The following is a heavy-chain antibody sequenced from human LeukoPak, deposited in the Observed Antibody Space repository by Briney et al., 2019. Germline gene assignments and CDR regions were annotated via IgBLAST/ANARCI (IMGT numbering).Heavy chain of an antibody. D-gene: IGHD3-3*01. V-gene: IGHV3-23*01. Sequence: PGGSLRLSCAASGFTFSSYAMSWVRQAPGKGLEWVSAISGSGGNTYYADSVNGRFTISRDNSKNTPYLQMNTLGAEDTAVYYCATRRSGLKYFDSWGQGTLVTVSS. CDR2: ISGSGGNT. CDR3: ATRRSGLKYFDS. J-gene: IGHJ4*02. CDR1: GFTFSSYA.